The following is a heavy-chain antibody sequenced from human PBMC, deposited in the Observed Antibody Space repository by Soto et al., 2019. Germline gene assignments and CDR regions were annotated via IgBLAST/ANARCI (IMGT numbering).Heavy chain of an antibody. V-gene: IGHV4-34*01. CDR3: ARDPGHGLYY. CDR1: GGSFSGYY. J-gene: IGHJ4*02. Sequence: SETLSLTCAVYGGSFSGYYWSWIRQPPGKGLEWIGEINHSGSTNYNPSLKSRVTISVDTSKNQFSLKLSSVTAADTAVYYCARDPGHGLYYWGQGTLVTVSS. CDR2: INHSGST. D-gene: IGHD6-19*01.